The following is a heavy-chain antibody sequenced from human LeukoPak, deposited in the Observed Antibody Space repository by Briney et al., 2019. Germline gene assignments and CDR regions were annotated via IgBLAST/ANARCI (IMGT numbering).Heavy chain of an antibody. CDR3: ARGADSSGYYSIFYFDY. Sequence: PSETLSLTCTVSGGSISGYYWSWIRQPPGKGLEWIAYIYYSGSTDYNPSLKSRVTISVDTSKKQFSLKLSSVTAADTAVYYCARGADSSGYYSIFYFDYWGQGTLVTVSS. V-gene: IGHV4-59*01. J-gene: IGHJ4*02. D-gene: IGHD3-22*01. CDR1: GGSISGYY. CDR2: IYYSGST.